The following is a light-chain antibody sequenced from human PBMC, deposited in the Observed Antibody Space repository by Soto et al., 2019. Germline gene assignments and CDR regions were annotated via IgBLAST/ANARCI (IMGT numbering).Light chain of an antibody. J-gene: IGLJ2*01. Sequence: QSALTQPASVSVSPGQSITISCTGTSSDVGSYNLVSWYQQHPGKAPKLMIYEVSKRPSGVSNRFSGSKSGNTASLTISGLQAEDEADYYCCSYAGSSIVVFGGGTKLTVL. V-gene: IGLV2-23*02. CDR1: SSDVGSYNL. CDR3: CSYAGSSIVV. CDR2: EVS.